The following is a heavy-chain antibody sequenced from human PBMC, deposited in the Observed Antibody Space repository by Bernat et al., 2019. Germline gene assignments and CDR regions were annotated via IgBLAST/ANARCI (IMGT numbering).Heavy chain of an antibody. CDR1: GGSFSGYY. Sequence: QVQLQQWGAGLLKPSETLSLTCAVYGGSFSGYYWSWIRQPPGKGLEWIGNIHYSGSTHYDPSLQSRVTISVDTSKNHFSLKMTSVTAADTAVYYCARRVTYGSTFDYWSQGTLVTVSS. V-gene: IGHV4-34*01. CDR3: ARRVTYGSTFDY. D-gene: IGHD3-10*01. J-gene: IGHJ4*02. CDR2: IHYSGST.